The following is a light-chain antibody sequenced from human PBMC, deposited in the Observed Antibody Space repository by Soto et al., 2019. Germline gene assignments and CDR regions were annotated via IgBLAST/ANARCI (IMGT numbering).Light chain of an antibody. CDR3: QQYGSSGT. Sequence: EIVMTQSPATLSVSPGERATLSCRASQSVTNNLAWYQQKPGQAPRLLIYGASSRATGIPARFSGSGSGTEFNITISSLQSEDFAVYYCQQYGSSGTFGQGTKVDIK. CDR1: QSVTNN. CDR2: GAS. J-gene: IGKJ1*01. V-gene: IGKV3-15*01.